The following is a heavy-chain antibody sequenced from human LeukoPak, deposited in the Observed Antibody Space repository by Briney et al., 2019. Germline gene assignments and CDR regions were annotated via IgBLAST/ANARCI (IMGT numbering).Heavy chain of an antibody. J-gene: IGHJ4*02. Sequence: SETLSLTCAVYGGSFSGYYWSWIRQPPGKGLEWIGSIYSSGSTYYNPSLKSRVTISVDTSKNQFSLKLRSVTAADTAVYYCARIGKTSVLRYFDWLPFDYWGQGTLVTVSS. CDR3: ARIGKTSVLRYFDWLPFDY. V-gene: IGHV4-34*01. CDR1: GGSFSGYY. CDR2: IYSSGST. D-gene: IGHD3-9*01.